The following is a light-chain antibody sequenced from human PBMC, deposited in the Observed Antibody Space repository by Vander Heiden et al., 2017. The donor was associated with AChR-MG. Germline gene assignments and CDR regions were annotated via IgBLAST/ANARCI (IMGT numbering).Light chain of an antibody. CDR2: GAS. Sequence: EIVMTQSPATLSVSPGERATLSCRASQSVSSNLAWYQQKPGQAPRLLIYGASTRATGIPARFSGSGSGTEFTLTISSLQSEDFAVYYCQQYNNWPPRSPFGQGTKVEIK. CDR1: QSVSSN. J-gene: IGKJ1*01. V-gene: IGKV3-15*01. CDR3: QQYNNWPPRSP.